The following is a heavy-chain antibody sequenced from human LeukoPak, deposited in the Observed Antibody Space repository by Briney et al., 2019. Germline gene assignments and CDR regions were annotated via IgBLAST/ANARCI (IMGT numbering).Heavy chain of an antibody. CDR3: AKGVRRYCSSTSCNYFDY. V-gene: IGHV3-9*01. D-gene: IGHD2-2*01. Sequence: PGGSLRLSCAASGFTFDDYAMHWVWQAPGKGLEWVSGISWNSGSIGYADSVKGRFTISRDNAKNSLYLQMNSLRAEDTALYYCAKGVRRYCSSTSCNYFDYWGQGTLVTVSS. J-gene: IGHJ4*02. CDR1: GFTFDDYA. CDR2: ISWNSGSI.